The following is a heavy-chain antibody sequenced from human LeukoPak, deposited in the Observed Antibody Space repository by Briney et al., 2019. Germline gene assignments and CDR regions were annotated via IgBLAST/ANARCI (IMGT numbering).Heavy chain of an antibody. CDR3: ARESGSTSRCWFDP. D-gene: IGHD2-2*01. J-gene: IGHJ5*02. CDR1: GFTFDDYA. Sequence: GGSLRLSCAASGFTFDDYAMHWVRQVPGKGMEWVSLISWDGGSIHYADSVKGRSTISRDNSKNSLYLQMNSLRAEDTALYYCARESGSTSRCWFDPWGQGTLVTVSS. CDR2: ISWDGGSI. V-gene: IGHV3-43D*03.